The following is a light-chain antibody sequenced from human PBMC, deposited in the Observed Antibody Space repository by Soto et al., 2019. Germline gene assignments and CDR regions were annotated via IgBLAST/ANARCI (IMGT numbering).Light chain of an antibody. V-gene: IGLV1-40*01. Sequence: QSVLTQPPSVSGAPGQRVTISCTGSSSNIGAGYDVPWYQQLPGTAPKLLIYGNSNRPSGVPDRFSGSKSGTSASLAITGLLAEDEADDYCQSYDSSRSGWVFGTGTKLTVL. CDR3: QSYDSSRSGWV. CDR1: SSNIGAGYD. CDR2: GNS. J-gene: IGLJ1*01.